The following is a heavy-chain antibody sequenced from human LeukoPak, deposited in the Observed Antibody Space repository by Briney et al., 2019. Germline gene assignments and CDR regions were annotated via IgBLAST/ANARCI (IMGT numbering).Heavy chain of an antibody. CDR1: GFTFSSYS. D-gene: IGHD6-19*01. J-gene: IGHJ4*02. CDR2: IISSSSYM. Sequence: PGGSLRLSCAASGFTFSSYSMNWVRQAPGKGLEWVSSIISSSSYMFYADSVKGRFTISRDNAKNSLYLQMNSLRAEDTAVYYCARDRTTVVGKPSYFDYWGQGTLVTVSS. CDR3: ARDRTTVVGKPSYFDY. V-gene: IGHV3-21*01.